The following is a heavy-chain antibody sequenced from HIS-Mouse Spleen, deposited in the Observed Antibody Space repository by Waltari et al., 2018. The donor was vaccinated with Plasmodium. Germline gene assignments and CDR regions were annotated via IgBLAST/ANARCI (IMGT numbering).Heavy chain of an antibody. V-gene: IGHV3-48*01. CDR3: ASRDPRRAFDI. Sequence: EVQLVESGGGLVQPGGSLRLSCAASGFTFSSYSMNWVRQAPGKGLEWVSYISSSSSTIYYADSVKGRFTISRDNAKNSLYLQMNSLRAEDTAVYYCASRDPRRAFDIWGQGTMVTVSS. CDR1: GFTFSSYS. J-gene: IGHJ3*02. CDR2: ISSSSSTI.